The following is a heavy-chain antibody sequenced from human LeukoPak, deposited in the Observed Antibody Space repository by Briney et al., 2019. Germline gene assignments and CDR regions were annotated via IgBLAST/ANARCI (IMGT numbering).Heavy chain of an antibody. D-gene: IGHD5-24*01. CDR1: GFTFSSYA. V-gene: IGHV3-48*04. J-gene: IGHJ4*02. CDR2: ISSSSSTI. CDR3: ARSRDGYNQDY. Sequence: GGSLRLSCAASGFTFSSYAMSWVRQAPGKGLEWVSYISSSSSTIYYADSVKGRFTISRDNAKNSLYLQMNSLRAEDTAVYYCARSRDGYNQDYWGQGTLVTVSS.